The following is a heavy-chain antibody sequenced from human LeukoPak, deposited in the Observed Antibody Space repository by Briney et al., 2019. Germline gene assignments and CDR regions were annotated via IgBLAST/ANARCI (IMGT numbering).Heavy chain of an antibody. CDR2: IYYSGST. CDR1: GGSISSSSYY. V-gene: IGHV4-39*01. J-gene: IGHJ4*02. CDR3: AIQTSGYYIRYFDY. D-gene: IGHD3-3*01. Sequence: SSETLSLTCTVSGGSISSSSYYWGWIRQPPGKGLEWIGSIYYSGSTYYNPSLKSRVTISVDTSKNQFSLSLSSVTAADTSVFYCAIQTSGYYIRYFDYWGQGTLVTVS.